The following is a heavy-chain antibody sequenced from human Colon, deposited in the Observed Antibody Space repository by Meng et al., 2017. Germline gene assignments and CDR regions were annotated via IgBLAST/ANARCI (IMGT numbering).Heavy chain of an antibody. CDR2: VYYTGST. Sequence: SETLSLTCSVSGASISDYYWGWIRQPPGKGREYIGYVYYTGSTYYNPSPKSRVTISVDTSKNQFFFKLSSVTAADTAVYYCARGQALLWFGELSWGQGTLVTVSS. CDR1: GASISDYY. CDR3: ARGQALLWFGELS. V-gene: IGHV4-59*01. D-gene: IGHD3-10*01. J-gene: IGHJ5*02.